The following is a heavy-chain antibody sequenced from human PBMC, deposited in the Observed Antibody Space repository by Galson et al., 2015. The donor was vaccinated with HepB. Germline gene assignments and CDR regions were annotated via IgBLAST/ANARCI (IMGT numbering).Heavy chain of an antibody. D-gene: IGHD2-2*01. CDR1: GYTFTDYY. CDR2: MNPKGGGT. CDR3: ARDLLLIPAGNMINDF. J-gene: IGHJ4*02. Sequence: SVKVSCKASGYTFTDYYMHWVRQAPGQGLEWMGWMNPKGGGTNYAQKFQGRVTMTRDTSISTAYMELSRLTSDDTGVYYCARDLLLIPAGNMINDFWGQGTLVTVSS. V-gene: IGHV1-2*02.